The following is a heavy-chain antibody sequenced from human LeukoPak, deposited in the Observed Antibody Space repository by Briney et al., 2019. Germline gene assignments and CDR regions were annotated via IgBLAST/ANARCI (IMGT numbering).Heavy chain of an antibody. V-gene: IGHV4-34*01. CDR1: GGSFSGYY. CDR2: INHSGST. J-gene: IGHJ6*03. D-gene: IGHD2-2*01. Sequence: SETLSLTCAVYGGSFSGYYWSWIRQPQGKGLEWIGEINHSGSTNYNPSLKSRVTISVDTSKNQFSLKPSSVTAADTAVYYCARGRRYCSSTSCYHPYYYMDVWGKGTTVTVSS. CDR3: ARGRRYCSSTSCYHPYYYMDV.